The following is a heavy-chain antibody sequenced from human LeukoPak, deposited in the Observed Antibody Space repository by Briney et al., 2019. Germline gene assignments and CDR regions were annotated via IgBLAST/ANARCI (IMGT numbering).Heavy chain of an antibody. CDR3: AKGSSRSYDIGFDY. J-gene: IGHJ4*02. CDR1: GFTFDDYA. Sequence: GGSLRLSCAASGFTFDDYAMHWVRQAPGKGLEWVSGISWNSGSIGYADSVKGRFTISRDNAKNSLYLQMNSLRAEDTALYYCAKGSSRSYDIGFDYWGQGTLVTVSS. CDR2: ISWNSGSI. D-gene: IGHD3-9*01. V-gene: IGHV3-9*01.